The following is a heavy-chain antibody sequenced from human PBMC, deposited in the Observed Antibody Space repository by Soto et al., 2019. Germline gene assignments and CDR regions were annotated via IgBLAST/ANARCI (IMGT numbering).Heavy chain of an antibody. V-gene: IGHV1-69*15. Sequence: QVQLVQSGAEVKKPGSSVKVSCKGSEGTFSKYAITWVRQAPGQGLEWMGTIIPIFDTSTNAQKFQGRVTITADESRITAYMEVSSLTSEDTAVYYCARPRTLTSSGDLDAFDIWGQGTMVTVSS. D-gene: IGHD3-3*01. CDR3: ARPRTLTSSGDLDAFDI. CDR1: EGTFSKYA. J-gene: IGHJ3*02. CDR2: IIPIFDTS.